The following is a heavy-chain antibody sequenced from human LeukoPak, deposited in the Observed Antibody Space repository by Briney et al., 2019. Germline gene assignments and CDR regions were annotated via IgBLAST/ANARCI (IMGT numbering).Heavy chain of an antibody. CDR2: ISSNGGST. Sequence: GGSLRLSCSASGFTFSNCPMHWVRQAPGKGLEYVSAISSNGGSTYYADSVKGRFTISRDNSRNTLSLQMSSLRAEDTAVYYCAKDGIAVAGTSAWYWGQGTQVTVSS. CDR3: AKDGIAVAGTSAWY. J-gene: IGHJ4*02. V-gene: IGHV3-64D*06. CDR1: GFTFSNCP. D-gene: IGHD6-19*01.